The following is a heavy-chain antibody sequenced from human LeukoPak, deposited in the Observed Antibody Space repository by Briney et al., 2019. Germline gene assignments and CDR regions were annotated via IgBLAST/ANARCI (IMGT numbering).Heavy chain of an antibody. J-gene: IGHJ4*02. D-gene: IGHD6-19*01. V-gene: IGHV4-61*02. CDR3: ARISSGWYVGLDY. CDR2: IYTSGST. Sequence: SETLSLTCTVSGGSISSGSYYWSWIRQPAGKGLEWIGRIYTSGSTNHNSSLKSRVTISVDTSKNQFSLKLSSVTAADTAVYYCARISSGWYVGLDYWGQGTLVTVSS. CDR1: GGSISSGSYY.